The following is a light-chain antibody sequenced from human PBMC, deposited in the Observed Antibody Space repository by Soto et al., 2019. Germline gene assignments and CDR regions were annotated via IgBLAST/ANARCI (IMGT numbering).Light chain of an antibody. J-gene: IGLJ3*02. CDR2: EVS. Sequence: QSALTQPASVSGSPGQSITISCTGTSSDVGGYNYVSWYQHHPGKAPKLLIFEVSNRPSGVSIRFSGSKSGNTASLTISGRQAEDEADYYCTSYTSSSTLEGVFGGGTKLNVL. V-gene: IGLV2-14*01. CDR3: TSYTSSSTLEGV. CDR1: SSDVGGYNY.